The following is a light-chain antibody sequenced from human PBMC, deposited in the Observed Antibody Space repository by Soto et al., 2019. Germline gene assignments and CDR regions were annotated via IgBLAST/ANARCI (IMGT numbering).Light chain of an antibody. J-gene: IGLJ1*01. V-gene: IGLV1-40*01. CDR3: SSYTSRTTDV. Sequence: QSVLTQPPSVSGAPGQRVTISCTGSSSNIGAGYDVHWYQQLPGTAPKLLIYGNSNRPSGVPDRFSGSKSGTSASLAITGLQAEDEADYYCSSYTSRTTDVFGTGTKATVL. CDR1: SSNIGAGYD. CDR2: GNS.